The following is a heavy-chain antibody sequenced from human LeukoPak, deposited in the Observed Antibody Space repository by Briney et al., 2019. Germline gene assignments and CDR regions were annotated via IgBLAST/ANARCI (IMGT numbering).Heavy chain of an antibody. CDR3: ARESVWFGEWD. J-gene: IGHJ4*02. CDR1: GFTYSSYS. D-gene: IGHD3-10*01. Sequence: GGSLRLSCAASGFTYSSYSMNWVRQAPGKGLEWVSSISSSSSYIYYADSVKGRFTISRDNAKNSLYLQMNSLRAEDTAVYYCARESVWFGEWDWGQETLVTVSS. CDR2: ISSSSSYI. V-gene: IGHV3-21*01.